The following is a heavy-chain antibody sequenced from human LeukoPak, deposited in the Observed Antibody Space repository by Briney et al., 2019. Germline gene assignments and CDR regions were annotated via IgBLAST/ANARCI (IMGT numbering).Heavy chain of an antibody. D-gene: IGHD6-13*01. CDR1: GFTFSSYG. CDR2: ISYDGSNK. V-gene: IGHV3-30*18. J-gene: IGHJ4*02. Sequence: PGRSLRLSCAASGFTFSSYGMPWVRQAPGKGLEWVAVISYDGSNKYYADSVKGRFTISRDNSKNTLYLQMNSLRAEDTAVYYCAKSRAPNFWGQGTLVTVSS. CDR3: AKSRAPNF.